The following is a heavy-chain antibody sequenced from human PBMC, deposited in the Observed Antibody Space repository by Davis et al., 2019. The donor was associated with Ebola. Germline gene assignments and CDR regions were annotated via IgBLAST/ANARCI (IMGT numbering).Heavy chain of an antibody. CDR3: AKDRFSSSWYSYYYYYGMDV. D-gene: IGHD6-13*01. CDR1: GFTFSSYA. V-gene: IGHV3-23*01. Sequence: GESLKISCAASGFTFSSYAMSWVRQAPGKGLEWVSAISGSGGSTYYADSVKGRFTISRDNSKNTLYLQMNSLRAEDTAVYYCAKDRFSSSWYSYYYYYGMDVWGQGTTVTVSS. CDR2: ISGSGGST. J-gene: IGHJ6*02.